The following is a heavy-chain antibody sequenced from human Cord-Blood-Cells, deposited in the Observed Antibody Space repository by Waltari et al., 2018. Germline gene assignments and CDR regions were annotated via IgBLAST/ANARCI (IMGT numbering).Heavy chain of an antibody. CDR1: GGSISSSSCY. V-gene: IGHV4-39*01. CDR3: ARREEADCWSGYPYWYFDL. J-gene: IGHJ2*01. Sequence: LQLQESGPGLVKPSETLSSTCTVPGGSISSSSCYWGWIRLPPGMGLDWMGSIDCSGSTHYTPSLTNRVTISVDTSKNQCSRKMCAVTAADTAVYYCARREEADCWSGYPYWYFDLWGRGTLVTVSS. D-gene: IGHD3-3*01. CDR2: IDCSGST.